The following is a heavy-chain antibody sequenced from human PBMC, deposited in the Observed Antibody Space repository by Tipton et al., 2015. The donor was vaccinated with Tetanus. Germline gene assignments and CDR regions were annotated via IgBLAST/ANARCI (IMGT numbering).Heavy chain of an antibody. CDR3: ARTTRRWLHPDY. V-gene: IGHV4-61*08. J-gene: IGHJ4*02. D-gene: IGHD5-24*01. Sequence: TLSLTCSVSGGSLRSDDYQWNWIRQPPGKGLEWIAYIFYSGRTQYNPSLKSRVTISVDTAKNQFSLQLYSVTAADTAVYYCARTTRRWLHPDYWGQGTLVTVSS. CDR1: GGSLRSDDYQ. CDR2: IFYSGRT.